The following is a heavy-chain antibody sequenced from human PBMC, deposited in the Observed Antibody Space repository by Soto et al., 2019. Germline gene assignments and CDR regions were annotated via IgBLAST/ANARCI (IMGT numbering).Heavy chain of an antibody. CDR3: ARGTSGYVDYYYYYGMDV. V-gene: IGHV4-34*01. CDR1: GGSFSGYY. D-gene: IGHD3-9*01. J-gene: IGHJ6*02. Sequence: KASETLSLTCAVYGGSFSGYYWSWIRQPPGKGLEWIGEINHSGSTNYNPSLKSRVTISVDTSKNQFSLKLSSVTAADTAVYYCARGTSGYVDYYYYYGMDVWGQGTTVTVSS. CDR2: INHSGST.